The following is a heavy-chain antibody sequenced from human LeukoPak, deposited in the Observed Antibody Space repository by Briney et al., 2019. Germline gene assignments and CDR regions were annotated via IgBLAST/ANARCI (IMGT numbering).Heavy chain of an antibody. CDR2: INSDGSST. Sequence: GGSLRLSCAASGFTFSSYWMHWVRQAPGKGLVWVSRINSDGSSTSYADSVKGRFTISRDNAKNTLYLQMNSLRAEDTAVYYCARGQDLLYDSSGYYPDNWFDPWGQGTLVTVSS. D-gene: IGHD3-22*01. J-gene: IGHJ5*02. V-gene: IGHV3-74*01. CDR1: GFTFSSYW. CDR3: ARGQDLLYDSSGYYPDNWFDP.